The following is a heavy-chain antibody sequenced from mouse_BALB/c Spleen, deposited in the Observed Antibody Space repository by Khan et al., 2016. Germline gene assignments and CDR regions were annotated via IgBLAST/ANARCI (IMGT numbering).Heavy chain of an antibody. D-gene: IGHD1-1*02. CDR3: TRSSYGPFVY. CDR1: SYTFTSYY. Sequence: QVQLKESGAELVKPGASVKLSCKASSYTFTSYYMYWVKQRPGQGLEWIGEINPSNGDTKFNEKFKSKATLTVDKSSNTAYMQLSSLTSEDSAVYYCTRSSYGPFVYWGQGTLVTVSA. V-gene: IGHV1S81*02. J-gene: IGHJ3*01. CDR2: INPSNGDT.